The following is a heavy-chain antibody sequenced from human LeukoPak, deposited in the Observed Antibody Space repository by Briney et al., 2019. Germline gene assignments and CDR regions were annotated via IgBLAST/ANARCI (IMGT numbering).Heavy chain of an antibody. CDR3: ARQRGANWFDP. CDR2: IYYSGST. Sequence: PSETLSLTCTVSGASISSGNYYWSWIRQPPGKGLEWIAYIYYSGSTNYNPSLKSRVTISVDTSKNQFSLKLSSVTAADTAVYYCARQRGANWFDPWGQGTLVTVSS. J-gene: IGHJ5*02. CDR1: GASISSGNYY. D-gene: IGHD1-26*01. V-gene: IGHV4-61*01.